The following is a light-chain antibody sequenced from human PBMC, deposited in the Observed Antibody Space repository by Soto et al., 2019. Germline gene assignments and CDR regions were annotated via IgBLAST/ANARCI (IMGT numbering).Light chain of an antibody. Sequence: DIQMTQSPSTLSASVGDRVTITCRASQSIDTALAWYQQKPGKAPNLLIYKASNLESGVPSRFSGSGSGTEFTLTISSLQPDDFATNYCQQYYSYLTFGQGTKLEIK. CDR2: KAS. V-gene: IGKV1-5*03. CDR1: QSIDTA. J-gene: IGKJ2*01. CDR3: QQYYSYLT.